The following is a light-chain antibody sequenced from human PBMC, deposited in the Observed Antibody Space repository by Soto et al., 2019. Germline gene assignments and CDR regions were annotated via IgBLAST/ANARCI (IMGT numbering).Light chain of an antibody. CDR2: KAS. CDR3: QHYSTHSRT. Sequence: IQMTQYRSTVSAAVRDSVTSTWRASQSMNDWLAWYQQKPGKAPNLLIYKASTLERGVPSRFSGSGYGTEFTLAISSLQADDFATYYYQHYSTHSRTFGQGTKVDIK. J-gene: IGKJ1*01. V-gene: IGKV1-5*03. CDR1: QSMNDW.